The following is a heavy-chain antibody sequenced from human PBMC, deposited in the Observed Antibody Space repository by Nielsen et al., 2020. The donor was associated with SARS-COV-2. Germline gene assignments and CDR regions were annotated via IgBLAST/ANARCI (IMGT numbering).Heavy chain of an antibody. CDR3: ARGSQWLVRGRWFDP. CDR2: INHSGST. Sequence: SETLSLTCAVYGGSFSGYYWSWIRQPPGKGLEWIGEINHSGSTNYNPSLKSRVTISVDTSKSQFSLKLSSVTAADTAVYYCARGSQWLVRGRWFDPWGQGTLVTVSS. CDR1: GGSFSGYY. J-gene: IGHJ5*02. V-gene: IGHV4-34*01. D-gene: IGHD6-19*01.